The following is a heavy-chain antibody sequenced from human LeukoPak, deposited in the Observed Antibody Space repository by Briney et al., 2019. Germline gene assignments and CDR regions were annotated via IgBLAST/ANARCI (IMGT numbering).Heavy chain of an antibody. CDR1: GFTFSSYS. V-gene: IGHV3-48*02. J-gene: IGHJ4*02. CDR3: ARVKSSGSYNDDY. Sequence: PGGSLRLSCAVSGFTFSSYSMNWVRQAPGKGLEWVSYISSSSPIYYADSVKGRFTISRDNAKNSLYLQMNSLRDEDTAVYYCARVKSSGSYNDDYWGQGTLVTVSS. D-gene: IGHD1-26*01. CDR2: ISSSSPI.